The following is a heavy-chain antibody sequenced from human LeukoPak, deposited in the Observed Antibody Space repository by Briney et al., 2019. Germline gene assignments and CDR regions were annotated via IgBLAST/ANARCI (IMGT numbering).Heavy chain of an antibody. CDR1: GFTFSSYA. Sequence: PGRSLRLSCAASGFTFSSYAMHWVRQAPGKGLEWVAVISYDGSNKYYADSVKGRFTISRDNSKNTLYLQMNSLRAEDTAVYYCASNPQSSGYDPTFDYWGQGTLLTVSS. D-gene: IGHD5-12*01. J-gene: IGHJ4*02. V-gene: IGHV3-30*04. CDR2: ISYDGSNK. CDR3: ASNPQSSGYDPTFDY.